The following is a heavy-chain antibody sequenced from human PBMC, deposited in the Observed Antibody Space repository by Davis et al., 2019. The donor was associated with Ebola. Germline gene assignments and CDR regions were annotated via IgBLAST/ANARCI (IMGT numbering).Heavy chain of an antibody. D-gene: IGHD6-19*01. Sequence: GESLKISCIASGFSFNSYTMNWVRQAPGKGLEWLSYITNGGSTNSYADSVKGRFTVSRDNAKNSLYLQMNSLRDEDTAVYYCARDRSGYDYYGMDVWGQGTTVTVSS. CDR3: ARDRSGYDYYGMDV. CDR2: ITNGGSTN. CDR1: GFSFNSYT. V-gene: IGHV3-48*02. J-gene: IGHJ6*02.